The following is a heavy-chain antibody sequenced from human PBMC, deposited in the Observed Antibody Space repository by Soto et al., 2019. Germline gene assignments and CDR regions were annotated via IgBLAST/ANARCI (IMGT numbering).Heavy chain of an antibody. CDR1: GFTFSSYS. J-gene: IGHJ6*03. D-gene: IGHD3-9*01. CDR2: ISSSSSYI. CDR3: AGPNYDILTGYFPDYYYYYMDV. V-gene: IGHV3-21*01. Sequence: GALRLSCAASGFTFSSYSMNWVRQAPGKGLEWVSSISSSSSYIYYADSVKDRFTISRDNAKNSLYLQMNSLRAEDTAVYYCAGPNYDILTGYFPDYYYYYMDVWGKGTTVTVSS.